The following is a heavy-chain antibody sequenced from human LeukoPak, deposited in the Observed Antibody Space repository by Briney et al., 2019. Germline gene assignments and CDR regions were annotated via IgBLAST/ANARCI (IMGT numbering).Heavy chain of an antibody. CDR3: ARYGSGSYRVEYFDL. J-gene: IGHJ4*02. D-gene: IGHD3-10*01. V-gene: IGHV3-11*01. CDR2: ISSSGSTI. CDR1: GFTFSDYY. Sequence: GGSLRLSCAASGFTFSDYYMSWIRQAPGKGLEWVSYISSSGSTIYYGDSVKGRFTISRDNAKNSLYLQMNSLRAEDTAVYYCARYGSGSYRVEYFDLWGQGTLVTVSS.